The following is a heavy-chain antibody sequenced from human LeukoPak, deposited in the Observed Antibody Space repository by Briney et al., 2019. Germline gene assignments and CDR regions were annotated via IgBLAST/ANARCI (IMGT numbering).Heavy chain of an antibody. J-gene: IGHJ4*02. CDR3: ARHGTVTHRFDY. Sequence: PSETLSLTCTVSGGYIVSYYWGWIRQPPGKGLEWIGSIYYSGSTYYNPSLKSRVTISVDSSKNQCSLKLSSVTAADTAVYYCARHGTVTHRFDYWGQGTLVTVSS. D-gene: IGHD4-17*01. V-gene: IGHV4-39*01. CDR1: GGYIVSYY. CDR2: IYYSGST.